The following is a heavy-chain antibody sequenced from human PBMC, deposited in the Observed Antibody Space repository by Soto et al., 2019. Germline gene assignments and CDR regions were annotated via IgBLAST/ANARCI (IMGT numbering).Heavy chain of an antibody. CDR1: GVSFNNNG. Sequence: QVQLVQSGAEVKKPGSSVKVSCKTSGVSFNNNGIGWVRQAPGHGLEWMGGVSPPFRTSNYARKFQGRISITADASTGTVNMELSRLTSEGTAQYYCARVLYYGSGSYSPYGMDVWGQGTTVTVSS. CDR3: ARVLYYGSGSYSPYGMDV. CDR2: VSPPFRTS. J-gene: IGHJ6*02. V-gene: IGHV1-69*01. D-gene: IGHD3-10*01.